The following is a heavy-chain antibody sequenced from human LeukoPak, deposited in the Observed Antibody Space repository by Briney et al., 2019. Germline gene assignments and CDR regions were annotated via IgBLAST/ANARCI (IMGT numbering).Heavy chain of an antibody. CDR2: ISTSSSYI. CDR3: ARGLDGNSIWYFDL. V-gene: IGHV3-21*01. Sequence: GGSLRLSCTVSGFTFSRYSMNWVRQAPGKGLEWVSSISTSSSYIYYADSVKGRFAISRDNAKNSLYLQMNSLRVEDTAVYYCARGLDGNSIWYFDLWGRGTLVTVSS. D-gene: IGHD4-23*01. CDR1: GFTFSRYS. J-gene: IGHJ2*01.